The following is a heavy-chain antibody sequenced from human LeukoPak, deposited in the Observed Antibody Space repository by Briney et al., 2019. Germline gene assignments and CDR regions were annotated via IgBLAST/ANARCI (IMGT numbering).Heavy chain of an antibody. V-gene: IGHV4-34*01. D-gene: IGHD3-22*01. CDR2: INHSGST. CDR1: GGSFSGYY. Sequence: SETLSLTCAVYGGSFSGYYWSWIRQPPGKGLEWLGGINHSGSTNYNPSLKSRVTISVDTSKSHFSLKLSSVTAADTAVYYCARVHDSSGYYLNREYFDYWGQGTLVAVSS. J-gene: IGHJ4*02. CDR3: ARVHDSSGYYLNREYFDY.